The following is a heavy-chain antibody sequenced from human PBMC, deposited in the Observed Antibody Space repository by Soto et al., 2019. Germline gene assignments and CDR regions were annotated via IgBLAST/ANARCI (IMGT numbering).Heavy chain of an antibody. CDR3: TRGGTPADY. D-gene: IGHD3-10*01. J-gene: IGHJ4*02. Sequence: QVQLVQSGAEVKKPGASVKVSCKASGYTFSSHDINWVRQAAGQGLEWMGWMNPTSGNTGYAQKFQGRVTMTRNASITTAYMELSSLRSEDAAVYYRTRGGTPADYWGQGTLVTVSS. V-gene: IGHV1-8*01. CDR1: GYTFSSHD. CDR2: MNPTSGNT.